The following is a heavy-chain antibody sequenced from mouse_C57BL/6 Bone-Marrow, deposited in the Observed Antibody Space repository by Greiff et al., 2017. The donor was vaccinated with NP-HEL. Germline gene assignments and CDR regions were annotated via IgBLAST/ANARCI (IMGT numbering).Heavy chain of an antibody. CDR3: AREGGYYGSPFAY. CDR2: ISYDGSN. D-gene: IGHD1-1*01. Sequence: EVKLQESGPGLVKPSQSLSLTCSATGYSIISGYYWNWIRQFPGNKLEWMAYISYDGSNNYNPSLKNRISITRDISKNQFFLKLTSVTTEDTATYYCAREGGYYGSPFAYWGQGTLVTVSA. V-gene: IGHV3-6*01. J-gene: IGHJ3*01. CDR1: GYSIISGYY.